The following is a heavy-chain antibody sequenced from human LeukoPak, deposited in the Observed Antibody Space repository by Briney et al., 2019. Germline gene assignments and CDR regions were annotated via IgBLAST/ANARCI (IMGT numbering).Heavy chain of an antibody. D-gene: IGHD2-15*01. V-gene: IGHV4-61*08. CDR3: ARAPSHCSGGSCYSFDY. J-gene: IGHJ4*02. Sequence: SETLSLTCTVSGGSISSGGYYWSWIRQPPGKGLEWIGYIYYSGSTNYNPSLKSRVTISVDTSKYQFSLKLSSVTAADTAVYYCARAPSHCSGGSCYSFDYWGQGTLVTVSS. CDR1: GGSISSGGYY. CDR2: IYYSGST.